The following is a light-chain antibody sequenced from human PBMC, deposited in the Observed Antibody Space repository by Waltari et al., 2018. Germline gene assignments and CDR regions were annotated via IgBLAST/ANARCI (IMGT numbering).Light chain of an antibody. Sequence: NVLTQSPDTLSLSPGDRATLSCRASQTVSKDYLSWYQQKPGQPPRLLIYGVSNRATGIPDRFSGSGSGTDFTLTINRLEPEDFAVYYCQQYDRSPRTFGQGTQVDIK. CDR3: QQYDRSPRT. J-gene: IGKJ1*01. V-gene: IGKV3-20*01. CDR2: GVS. CDR1: QTVSKDY.